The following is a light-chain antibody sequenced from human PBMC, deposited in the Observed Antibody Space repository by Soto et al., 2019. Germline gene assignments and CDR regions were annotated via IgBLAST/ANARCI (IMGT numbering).Light chain of an antibody. V-gene: IGLV1-40*01. Sequence: QSVLTQPPSVSGAPGQSVTISCTGRTYNIGPVYGFHWYQQIRGTAPRLLIFANDNRPSWVPERFSGSKSGTSASLTITGLQAEDEADYYCQSDDSTLSVVFGGGTKLTVL. CDR1: TYNIGPVYG. J-gene: IGLJ2*01. CDR3: QSDDSTLSVV. CDR2: AND.